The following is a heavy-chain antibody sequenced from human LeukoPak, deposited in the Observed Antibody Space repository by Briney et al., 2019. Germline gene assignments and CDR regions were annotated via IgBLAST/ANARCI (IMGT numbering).Heavy chain of an antibody. J-gene: IGHJ4*02. Sequence: GGSLRLSCAASGFTFDDYAMHWVRQAPGKGLEWVSAISGSGGSTYYADSVKGRFTISRDNSKNTLYLQMNSLKTEDTAVYYCARAGDYYSTGDYWGQGTLVTVSS. CDR3: ARAGDYYSTGDY. CDR2: ISGSGGST. D-gene: IGHD3-22*01. V-gene: IGHV3-23*01. CDR1: GFTFDDYA.